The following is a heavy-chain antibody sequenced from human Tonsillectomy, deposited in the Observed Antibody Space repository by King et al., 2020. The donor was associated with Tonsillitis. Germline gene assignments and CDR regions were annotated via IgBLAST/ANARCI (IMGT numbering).Heavy chain of an antibody. CDR2: INQAGRVK. CDR3: AKTATYYDILTGAVDY. V-gene: IGHV3-7*03. Sequence: VQLVESGGGLVQPGGSLRLSCAASGFTFSTYWMSWVRQAPGKGLEWVANINQAGRVKYYVDSVKGRCTNSSDNAKNSLYLQMNSLRAEDTAVYYCAKTATYYDILTGAVDYWGQGTLVTVSS. J-gene: IGHJ4*02. CDR1: GFTFSTYW. D-gene: IGHD3-9*01.